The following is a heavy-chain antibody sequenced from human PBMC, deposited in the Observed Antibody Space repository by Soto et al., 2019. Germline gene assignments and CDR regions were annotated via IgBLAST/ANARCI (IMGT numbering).Heavy chain of an antibody. V-gene: IGHV3-7*03. CDR1: GFTFSSYW. CDR3: AKGSHYYDSIGYYGKTAFDT. CDR2: IKQDGSEK. J-gene: IGHJ3*02. Sequence: PGGSLRLSCAASGFTFSSYWMSWVRQAPGKGLEWVANIKQDGSEKYYVDSVKGRFTISRDNAKNSLYLQMNSLRAEDTAVYYCAKGSHYYDSIGYYGKTAFDTWAQGTMVTISS. D-gene: IGHD3-22*01.